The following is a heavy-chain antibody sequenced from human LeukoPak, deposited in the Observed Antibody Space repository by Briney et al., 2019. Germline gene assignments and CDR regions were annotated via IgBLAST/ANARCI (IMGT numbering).Heavy chain of an antibody. CDR2: IYHSEST. CDR1: AYSISSGYY. V-gene: IGHV4-38-2*02. Sequence: SETLSLTCIVSAYSISSGYYWGWIRQPPGKGLEWIGSIYHSESTYYNPSLKSRVTISIDTSKDQFSLKLSSVTAADTAIYFCARGKSRGSHIDYWGQGTLVTVSS. D-gene: IGHD1-26*01. CDR3: ARGKSRGSHIDY. J-gene: IGHJ4*02.